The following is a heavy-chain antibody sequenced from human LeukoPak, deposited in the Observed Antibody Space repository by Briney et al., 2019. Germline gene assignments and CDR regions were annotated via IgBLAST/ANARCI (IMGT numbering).Heavy chain of an antibody. CDR2: IYPGDSDT. CDR3: ARVPPYYYGSGSYPFDP. D-gene: IGHD3-10*01. V-gene: IGHV5-51*01. J-gene: IGHJ5*02. Sequence: GESLRISCKGSGYSFTSYWIGWVRQMPGKGPEWMGIIYPGDSDTRYSPSFQGQVTISADKSISTAYLQWSSLKASDTAMYYCARVPPYYYGSGSYPFDPWGQGTLVTVSS. CDR1: GYSFTSYW.